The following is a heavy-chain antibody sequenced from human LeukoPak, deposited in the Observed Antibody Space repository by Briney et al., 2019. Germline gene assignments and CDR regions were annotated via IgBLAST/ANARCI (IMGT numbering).Heavy chain of an antibody. V-gene: IGHV4-39*01. CDR1: GGSISSSSYY. CDR3: ASIPGYSRGWYLWSRATTTQRDC. J-gene: IGHJ4*02. Sequence: SETLSLTCTVSGGSISSSSYYWGCIRQPPGKGLEWIGSIYYSGSTYYNPSLKSRVTISVDTSKNQFSLKLSSVTAADTAVYYCASIPGYSRGWYLWSRATTTQRDCWGQGTLVTVSS. D-gene: IGHD6-19*01. CDR2: IYYSGST.